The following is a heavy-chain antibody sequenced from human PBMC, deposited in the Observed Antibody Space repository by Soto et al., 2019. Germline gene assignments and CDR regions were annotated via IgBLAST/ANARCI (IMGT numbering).Heavy chain of an antibody. D-gene: IGHD2-2*01. Sequence: KKTPASVKVSCKASGYTFTNFAMHWVRQAPGQRLEWMGWINAGNGNTKYSQKFQGRVTITRDTSASTAYMELSSLRSEDTAVYYCARDGGIVLVPAALGMDVWGQGTTVTVSS. J-gene: IGHJ6*02. CDR2: INAGNGNT. V-gene: IGHV1-3*01. CDR3: ARDGGIVLVPAALGMDV. CDR1: GYTFTNFA.